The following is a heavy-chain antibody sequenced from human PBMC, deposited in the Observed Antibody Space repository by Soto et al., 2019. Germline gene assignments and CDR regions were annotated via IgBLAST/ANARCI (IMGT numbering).Heavy chain of an antibody. CDR1: GYNFTNFW. D-gene: IGHD3-22*01. CDR3: ARCEYSYSRGSFDY. J-gene: IGHJ4*01. Sequence: GESLKISCEGSGYNFTNFWLHWVRQLPGKGLERMVKSDSPDSETNYSPSFPGHVNISTTNSVTTAYHKWGRLKAWDTALYYCARCEYSYSRGSFDYWGHGTLVTVPS. V-gene: IGHV5-10-1*01. CDR2: SDSPDSET.